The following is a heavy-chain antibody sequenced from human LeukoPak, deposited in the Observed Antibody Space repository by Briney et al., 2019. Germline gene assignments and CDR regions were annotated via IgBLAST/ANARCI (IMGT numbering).Heavy chain of an antibody. CDR2: INPYSGDT. CDR3: ARDQGSLTRSWYTGY. V-gene: IGHV1-2*04. Sequence: ASVKVSCKASGYTFTGYHIHWVRQAPGQGLEWMGRINPYSGDTNFAQKFQGWVTMTRDTSITTAYMDLSSLTPDDTAVYFCARDQGSLTRSWYTGYWGQGTQVTVSS. J-gene: IGHJ4*02. CDR1: GYTFTGYH. D-gene: IGHD6-13*01.